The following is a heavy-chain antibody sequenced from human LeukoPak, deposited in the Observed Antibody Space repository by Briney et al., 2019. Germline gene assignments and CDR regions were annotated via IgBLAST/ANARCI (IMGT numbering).Heavy chain of an antibody. J-gene: IGHJ6*03. CDR2: IIPIHGSA. V-gene: IGHV1-69*13. CDR3: ARDPPRGYSYGYHYYYMDV. D-gene: IGHD5-18*01. Sequence: GAPVKVSCKASGGSFRNYPISWVRQAPGQGLEWMGGIIPIHGSANYAQKFQGRVTITADESTSTAYMELSSLRSEDTAVYYCARDPPRGYSYGYHYYYMDVGGKGTTVTVSS. CDR1: GGSFRNYP.